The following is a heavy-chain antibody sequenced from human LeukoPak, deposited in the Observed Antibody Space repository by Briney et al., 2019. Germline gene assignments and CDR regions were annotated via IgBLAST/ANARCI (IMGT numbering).Heavy chain of an antibody. J-gene: IGHJ4*02. V-gene: IGHV3-48*01. CDR3: ARGSTYYDSSGQVPFDY. D-gene: IGHD3-22*01. Sequence: GGSLRLSCAASGFTFSTYSMNWVREAPGKGLEWVSYISSSSSTIYYADSVKGRFTISRDNAKNSLYLQMNSLRAEDTAVYYCARGSTYYDSSGQVPFDYWGQGTLVTVSS. CDR1: GFTFSTYS. CDR2: ISSSSSTI.